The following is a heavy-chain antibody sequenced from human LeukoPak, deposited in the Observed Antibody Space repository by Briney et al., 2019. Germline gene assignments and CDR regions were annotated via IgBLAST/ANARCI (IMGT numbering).Heavy chain of an antibody. Sequence: PGGSLRLSCVASGFIFSNYGMHWVRQAPGKGLEWVAVIWYDGSNKYYADSVKGRFAISRDNSKNTVYLQMNRLRVEDTAIYYCARDDYYDRSGYPGYWGQGTLVTVSS. CDR1: GFIFSNYG. J-gene: IGHJ4*02. V-gene: IGHV3-33*01. D-gene: IGHD3-22*01. CDR2: IWYDGSNK. CDR3: ARDDYYDRSGYPGY.